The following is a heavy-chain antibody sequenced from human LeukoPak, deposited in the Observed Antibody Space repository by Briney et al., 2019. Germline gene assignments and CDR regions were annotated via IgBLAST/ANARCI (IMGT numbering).Heavy chain of an antibody. D-gene: IGHD4-17*01. CDR1: GIIFSNYW. CDR3: ARENNDYGDYSGAQYYMDV. V-gene: IGHV3-20*04. J-gene: IGHJ6*03. CDR2: INWNGGST. Sequence: GGSLRLSCAASGIIFSNYWMSWVRQAPGKGLERVSGINWNGGSTGYADSVKGRFTISRDNAKNSLYLQMNSLRAEDTALYYCARENNDYGDYSGAQYYMDVWGKGTTVTVSS.